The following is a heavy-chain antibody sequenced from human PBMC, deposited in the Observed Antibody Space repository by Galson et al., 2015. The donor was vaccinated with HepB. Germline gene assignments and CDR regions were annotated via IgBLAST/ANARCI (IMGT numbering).Heavy chain of an antibody. CDR1: GGTFSSYT. CDR3: ARHWELEGELGY. J-gene: IGHJ4*02. V-gene: IGHV1-69*02. CDR2: IIPILGIA. Sequence: SVKVSCKASGGTFSSYTISWVRQAPGQGLEWMGRIIPILGIANYAQKFQGRVTITADKSTSTAYMELSSLRSEDTAVYYCARHWELEGELGYWGQGTLVTVSS. D-gene: IGHD3-16*01.